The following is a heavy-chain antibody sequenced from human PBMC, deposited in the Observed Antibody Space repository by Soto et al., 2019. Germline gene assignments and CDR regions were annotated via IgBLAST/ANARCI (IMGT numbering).Heavy chain of an antibody. V-gene: IGHV2-5*02. J-gene: IGHJ4*02. D-gene: IGHD4-17*01. CDR2: IYWDDDK. Sequence: QITLKESGPTLVSPAQTLTLTCGFSGFSLSSYGMGVAWIRQPPGKALEWLALIYWDDDKRYSPSLKVRLAISKETFSNQVVLTITNMDPGDTPTYFCAHAGDYDLLTFGHWGPGTLVTVSS. CDR3: AHAGDYDLLTFGH. CDR1: GFSLSSYGMG.